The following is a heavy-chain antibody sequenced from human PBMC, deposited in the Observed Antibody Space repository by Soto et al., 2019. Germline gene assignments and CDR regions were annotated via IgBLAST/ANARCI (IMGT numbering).Heavy chain of an antibody. CDR3: ARWSYYYDSSGYYPDY. CDR1: GYTFTSYY. D-gene: IGHD3-22*01. Sequence: GASVKVSCKASGYTFTSYYMHWVRQAPGQGLEWMGIINPSGGSTSYAQKFQGRVTMTRDTSTSTVYMELSSLRSEDTAVYYCARWSYYYDSSGYYPDYWGQGTLVTVPQ. CDR2: INPSGGST. J-gene: IGHJ4*02. V-gene: IGHV1-46*01.